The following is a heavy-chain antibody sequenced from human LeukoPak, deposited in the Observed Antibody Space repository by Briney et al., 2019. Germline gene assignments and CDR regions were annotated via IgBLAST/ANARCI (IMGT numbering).Heavy chain of an antibody. V-gene: IGHV3-9*01. CDR2: ISWNSGSI. Sequence: GGSLRLSCAASGFTFDDYAMPWVRQAPGKGLEWVSGISWNSGSIGYADSVKGRFTISRDNAKNSLYLQMNSLRAKDTALYYCAKAPGGYCSGGSCYFDYWGQGTLITVSS. J-gene: IGHJ4*02. CDR3: AKAPGGYCSGGSCYFDY. CDR1: GFTFDDYA. D-gene: IGHD2-15*01.